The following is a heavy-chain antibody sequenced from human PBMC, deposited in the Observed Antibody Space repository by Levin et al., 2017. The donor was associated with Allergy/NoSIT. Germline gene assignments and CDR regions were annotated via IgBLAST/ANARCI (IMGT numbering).Heavy chain of an antibody. CDR1: GYTFTGYY. CDR3: AREARDIYYYGMDV. V-gene: IGHV1-2*02. Sequence: GESLKISCKASGYTFTGYYMHWVRQAPGQGLEWMGWINPNSGGTNYAQKFQGRVTMTRDTSISTAYMELSRLRSDDTAVYYCAREARDIYYYGMDVWGQGTTVTVSS. CDR2: INPNSGGT. J-gene: IGHJ6*02.